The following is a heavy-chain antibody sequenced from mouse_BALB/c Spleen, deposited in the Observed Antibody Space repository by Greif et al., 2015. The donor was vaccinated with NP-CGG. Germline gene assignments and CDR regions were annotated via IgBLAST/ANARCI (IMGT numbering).Heavy chain of an antibody. CDR1: GFNIKDTY. V-gene: IGHV14-3*02. Sequence: EVQLVESGAELVKPGASVKLSCTASGFNIKDTYMHWVKQRPEQGLEWIGRIDPANGNTKYDPKFQGKATITADTSSNTAYLQLSSLTSEDTAVYYCARAPMNYYAMDYWGQGTSVTVSS. J-gene: IGHJ4*01. CDR2: IDPANGNT. CDR3: ARAPMNYYAMDY. D-gene: IGHD2-3*01.